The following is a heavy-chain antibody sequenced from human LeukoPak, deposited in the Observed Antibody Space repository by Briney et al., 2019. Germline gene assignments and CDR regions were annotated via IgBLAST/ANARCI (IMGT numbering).Heavy chain of an antibody. CDR3: ARDIRGYNPFDY. D-gene: IGHD5-24*01. Sequence: PGGSLTLSCAASGFTFNTYAMSWVRQAPGKGLEWVSAIGDGGDKKYADSVKGRFTISRDNSKNTLYLQMNSLRAEDTAMYYCARDIRGYNPFDYWGQGTLVTVSS. V-gene: IGHV3-66*01. J-gene: IGHJ4*02. CDR1: GFTFNTYA. CDR2: IGDGGDK.